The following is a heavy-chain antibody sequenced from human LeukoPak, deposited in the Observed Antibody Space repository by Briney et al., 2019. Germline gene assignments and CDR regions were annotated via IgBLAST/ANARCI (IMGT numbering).Heavy chain of an antibody. CDR1: GFTFSSYS. J-gene: IGHJ4*02. Sequence: GGSLRLSCAASGFTFSSYSMNWVRQAPGKGLEWVSSISSSSSYIYYADSVKGRFNISRDKAKNSLYLQMNSLRAEDTAVYYCATQTGYSSGLQAFDYWGQGTLVTVSS. D-gene: IGHD6-19*01. CDR3: ATQTGYSSGLQAFDY. CDR2: ISSSSSYI. V-gene: IGHV3-21*01.